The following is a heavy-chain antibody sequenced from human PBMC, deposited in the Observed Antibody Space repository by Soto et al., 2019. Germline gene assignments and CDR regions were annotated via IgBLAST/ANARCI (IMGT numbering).Heavy chain of an antibody. CDR3: AREVAARPSWRMDV. D-gene: IGHD6-6*01. CDR2: IYYSGST. CDR1: GGSISSYY. J-gene: IGHJ6*02. V-gene: IGHV4-59*01. Sequence: SETLSLTCTVSGGSISSYYWSWIRQPPGKGLEWIGYIYYSGSTNYNPSLKSRVTISVDKSKNQFSLKLSSVTDADTAVYYCAREVAARPSWRMDVWGQGNTVTVYS.